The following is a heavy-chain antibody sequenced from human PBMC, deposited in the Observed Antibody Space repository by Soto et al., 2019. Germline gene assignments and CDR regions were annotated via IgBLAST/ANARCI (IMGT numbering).Heavy chain of an antibody. CDR2: IIPIFGTA. V-gene: IGHV1-69*06. CDR1: GVTFSIYA. Sequence: SVKVSCQASGVTFSIYAISWVRQAPGQGLEWLGGIIPIFGTANYAQKFQGRVTITADKATSTAYMELSSLRSEDTAVYYCAGAYYYDSSPKWYFDLWGRGTLVTVSS. CDR3: AGAYYYDSSPKWYFDL. D-gene: IGHD3-22*01. J-gene: IGHJ2*01.